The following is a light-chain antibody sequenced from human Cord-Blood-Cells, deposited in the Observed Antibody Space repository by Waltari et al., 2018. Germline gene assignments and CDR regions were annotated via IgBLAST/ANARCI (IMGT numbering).Light chain of an antibody. V-gene: IGKV1-33*01. CDR2: YAS. CDR3: QQYDNLPYS. Sequence: DIQMTQSPSSLSASVGARVSRTCHASLDISNYLNWYTQKPGKAPNPLIYYASNLETGVPSRFSGSGSGTDFTFTISCLQPEDIATYYCQQYDNLPYSLGQGTKLEIK. J-gene: IGKJ2*03. CDR1: LDISNY.